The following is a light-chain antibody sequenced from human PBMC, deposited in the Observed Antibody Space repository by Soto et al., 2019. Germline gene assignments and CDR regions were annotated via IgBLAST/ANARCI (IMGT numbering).Light chain of an antibody. CDR2: DVT. J-gene: IGLJ3*02. Sequence: QSALTQPRSVSGSPGQSVTISCTGTSSNVGGYSYVSWYQQHPGIAPQLIIYDVTKRPSGVPDRFSGSKSGNTASLPISGLQAEDEADYYCCSYAGSYSWVFGGGTKLTVL. CDR3: CSYAGSYSWV. CDR1: SSNVGGYSY. V-gene: IGLV2-11*01.